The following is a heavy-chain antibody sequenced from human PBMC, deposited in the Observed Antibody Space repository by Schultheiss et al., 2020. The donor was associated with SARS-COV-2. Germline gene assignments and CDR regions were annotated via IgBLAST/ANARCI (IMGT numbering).Heavy chain of an antibody. V-gene: IGHV3-21*01. Sequence: GGSLRLSCAASGFTFSSYDMHWVRQATGKGLEWVSSISSSSSYIYYADSVKGRFTISRDNAKNTLYLQMNSLRAEDTAVYYCARAYGGPWAFDIWGQGTMVTVSS. D-gene: IGHD4-23*01. CDR1: GFTFSSYD. J-gene: IGHJ3*02. CDR2: ISSSSSYI. CDR3: ARAYGGPWAFDI.